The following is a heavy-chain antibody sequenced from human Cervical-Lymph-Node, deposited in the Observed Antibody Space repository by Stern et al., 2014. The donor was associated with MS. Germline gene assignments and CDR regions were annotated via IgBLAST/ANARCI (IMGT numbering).Heavy chain of an antibody. V-gene: IGHV3-30*03. CDR2: MSFAGNNK. CDR1: GFTISRLG. CDR3: MGVGDGMDV. Sequence: VQLVESGGGVVQPGKSLRLSCAASGFTISRLGMHWVRQAPGKGLEWVAVMSFAGNNKKYGDAVKGRFSISSDNSNNTMYLQMNSLRPEDTAVYYCMGVGDGMDVWGQGTTVIVS. J-gene: IGHJ6*02.